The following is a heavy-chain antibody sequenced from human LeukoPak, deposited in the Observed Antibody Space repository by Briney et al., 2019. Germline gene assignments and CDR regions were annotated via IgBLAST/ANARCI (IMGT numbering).Heavy chain of an antibody. CDR1: GLSFSSYA. Sequence: GGSLRLSCAASGLSFSSYAMSWVRHAPGKGLEWVSAISGSGGSTYYADSVKGRFNISRDNSKNTLYVQMNGLRAEDTAVYYCAKGDGPTPDAFDIWGQGTMVTVSS. CDR3: AKGDGPTPDAFDI. CDR2: ISGSGGST. D-gene: IGHD2-21*01. V-gene: IGHV3-23*01. J-gene: IGHJ3*02.